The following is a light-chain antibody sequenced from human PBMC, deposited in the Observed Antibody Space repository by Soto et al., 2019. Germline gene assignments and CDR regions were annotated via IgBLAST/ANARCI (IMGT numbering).Light chain of an antibody. CDR3: AAWDDSLSGLV. CDR2: RNN. Sequence: QLVLTQPPSASGTPGQRVTISCSGSSSNIGSNYVYWYQQLPGTAPKLLIYRNNQRPLGVPDRFSGSKSGTSASLAISGLRSEDEADYYCAAWDDSLSGLVFGGGTKLTVL. J-gene: IGLJ2*01. CDR1: SSNIGSNY. V-gene: IGLV1-47*01.